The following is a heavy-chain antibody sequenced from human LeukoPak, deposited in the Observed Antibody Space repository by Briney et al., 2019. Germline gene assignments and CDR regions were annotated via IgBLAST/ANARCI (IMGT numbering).Heavy chain of an antibody. D-gene: IGHD2-2*01. V-gene: IGHV3-21*01. CDR1: GFTFSSYS. Sequence: SGGSLRLSCAAPGFTFSSYSMNWVRQAPGKGLEWVSSIINDGKYIYYADSVKGRFTISRDNAKSSLYLQMDSLRAEDTAVYYCANHLACGSTSCPPFDDWGQGTLVTVSS. CDR3: ANHLACGSTSCPPFDD. CDR2: IINDGKYI. J-gene: IGHJ4*02.